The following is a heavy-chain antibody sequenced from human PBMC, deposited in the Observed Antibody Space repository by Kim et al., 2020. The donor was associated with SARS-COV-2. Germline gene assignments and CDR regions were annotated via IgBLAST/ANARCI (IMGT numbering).Heavy chain of an antibody. J-gene: IGHJ5*02. CDR3: AKGGYSGYNWFDP. V-gene: IGHV3-33*06. D-gene: IGHD5-12*01. Sequence: YADSVTGRFTISRDNSKNTLYLQMNSLRAEDTAVYYCAKGGYSGYNWFDPWGQGTLVTVSS.